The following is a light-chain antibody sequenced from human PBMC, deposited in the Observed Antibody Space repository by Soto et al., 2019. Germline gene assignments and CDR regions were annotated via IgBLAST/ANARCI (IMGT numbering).Light chain of an antibody. CDR2: DVS. V-gene: IGLV2-14*03. CDR1: SSDVGGYNY. J-gene: IGLJ3*02. CDR3: SSYSDTNTPVV. Sequence: QSALTQPASVSGSPGQSITISCTGSSSDVGGYNYVSWYQQHPGKVPKLMIYDVSSRPSGVSIRFSGSKSGNTASLTISGLQAEDEGDYYCSSYSDTNTPVVFGGGTQLTVL.